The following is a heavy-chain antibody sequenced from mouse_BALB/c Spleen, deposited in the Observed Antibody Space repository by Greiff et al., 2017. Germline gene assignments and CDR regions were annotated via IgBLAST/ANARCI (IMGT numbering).Heavy chain of an antibody. CDR2: IYPGNSDT. Sequence: VQLQQSGTVLARPGASVKMSCKASGYTFTSYWMHWVKQRPGQGLEWIGAIYPGNSDTSYNQKFKGKAKLTAVTSTSTAYMELSSLTNEDSAVYYCTRKGWDYYAMDYWGQGTSVTVSS. CDR1: GYTFTSYW. CDR3: TRKGWDYYAMDY. J-gene: IGHJ4*01. D-gene: IGHD3-3*01. V-gene: IGHV1-5*01.